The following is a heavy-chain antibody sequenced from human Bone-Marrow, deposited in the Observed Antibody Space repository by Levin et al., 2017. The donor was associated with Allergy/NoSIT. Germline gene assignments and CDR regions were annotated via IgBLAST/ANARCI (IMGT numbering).Heavy chain of an antibody. J-gene: IGHJ4*02. Sequence: GGSLRLSCVGSGFTFRDYGLHWIRQAPGKGLEWVALMWNDGSNQYYSDAVKGRFTISRDNSKNMVVLQMNSLRADDTAVYYCAREKSGFYSYWGQGVLVTVSS. CDR2: MWNDGSNQ. CDR3: AREKSGFYSY. V-gene: IGHV3-33*01. D-gene: IGHD3-22*01. CDR1: GFTFRDYG.